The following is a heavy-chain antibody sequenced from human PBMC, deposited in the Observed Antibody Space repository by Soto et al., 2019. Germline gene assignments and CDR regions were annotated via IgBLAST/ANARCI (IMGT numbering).Heavy chain of an antibody. Sequence: DVQLVESGGGLVQPGRSLRLSCAASGFTFDDYAMHWVRRVPGKGLEWVSSISWNSNIIGYADSVKGRFTISRDNAKNALYLQMNSLRPEDTAFYCAKGGPDGFCSGGRCYFDYWGQGTLVTVSS. D-gene: IGHD2-15*01. CDR2: ISWNSNII. V-gene: IGHV3-9*01. J-gene: IGHJ4*02. CDR3: AKGGPDGFCSGGRCYFDY. CDR1: GFTFDDYA.